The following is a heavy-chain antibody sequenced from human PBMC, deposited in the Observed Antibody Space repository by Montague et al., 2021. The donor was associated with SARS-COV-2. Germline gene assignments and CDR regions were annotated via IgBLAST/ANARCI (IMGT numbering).Heavy chain of an antibody. CDR2: VRPGGRT. J-gene: IGHJ4*02. V-gene: IGHV4-61*02. CDR1: GGAMNSVSDF. CDR3: TTDTDWRGIEY. D-gene: IGHD3/OR15-3a*01. Sequence: TLSLTCTVSGGAMNSVSDFWGWIRQPSGKGLEWIGRVRPGGRTNYNPSLGSRVTVSLDTSKSQFSLKLSSVTAADSAVYYCTTDTDWRGIEYWSLGTLVTVSS.